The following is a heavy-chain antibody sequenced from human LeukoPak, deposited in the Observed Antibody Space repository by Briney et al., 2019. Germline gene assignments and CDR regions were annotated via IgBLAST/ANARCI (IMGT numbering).Heavy chain of an antibody. CDR3: AKTIVPAAPIYYYYMDV. CDR2: IWYDGTNK. Sequence: GGSLRLSCEAPGFNFSSYGMHWVRQAPGKGLEWVGVIWYDGTNKQYADSVKGRFTISRDNSKNTLYLLMNSLRAEDTAVYYCAKTIVPAAPIYYYYMDVWGNGTTLTVS. CDR1: GFNFSSYG. J-gene: IGHJ6*03. D-gene: IGHD2-2*01. V-gene: IGHV3-33*06.